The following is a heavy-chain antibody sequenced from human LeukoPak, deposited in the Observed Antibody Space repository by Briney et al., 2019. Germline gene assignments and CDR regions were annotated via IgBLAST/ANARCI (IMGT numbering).Heavy chain of an antibody. J-gene: IGHJ4*02. V-gene: IGHV3-30*04. CDR2: ISYDGSNQ. CDR3: ARAFSVETPDY. CDR1: GCTFITYA. Sequence: GRSLRLSCAASGCTFITYAMHWVRQAPGKGLEWVAVISYDGSNQYYADSVKGRFTISRDNSKNTLYLQMNSLRTEDTALYYCARAFSVETPDYWGQGTLVTISS.